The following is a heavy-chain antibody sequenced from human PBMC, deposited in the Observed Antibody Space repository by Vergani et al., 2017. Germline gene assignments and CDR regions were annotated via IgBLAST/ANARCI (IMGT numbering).Heavy chain of an antibody. D-gene: IGHD2-2*01. V-gene: IGHV1-18*01. CDR2: ISAYNVNT. Sequence: QVQLVQSGAEVKKPGASVKVSCKASGYTFTSYGISWVRQAPGQGLEWMGWISAYNVNTNYAQKLQGRVTMTTDTSTSTAYMELRSLRSDDTAVYYCATGRYCSSTSCYGAFDIWGQGTMVTVSS. J-gene: IGHJ3*02. CDR3: ATGRYCSSTSCYGAFDI. CDR1: GYTFTSYG.